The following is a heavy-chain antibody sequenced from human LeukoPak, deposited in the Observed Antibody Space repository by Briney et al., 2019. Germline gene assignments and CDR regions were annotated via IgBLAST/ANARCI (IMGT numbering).Heavy chain of an antibody. Sequence: GGSLRLSCGASGHTLSRYGMSWARQAPGKGLEWVSHIIDSAVHTLYADSVKGRFNLSRERYKNTVYLKMNSLRAEDTAVYSCVKYTAGTSYRGLDQWGQGTLVTVSS. J-gene: IGHJ4*02. D-gene: IGHD5-12*01. CDR2: IIDSAVHT. CDR1: GHTLSRYG. CDR3: VKYTAGTSYRGLDQ. V-gene: IGHV3-23*01.